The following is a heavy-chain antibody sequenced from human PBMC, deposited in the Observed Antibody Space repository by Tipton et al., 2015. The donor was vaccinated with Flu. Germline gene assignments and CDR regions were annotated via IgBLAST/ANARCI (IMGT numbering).Heavy chain of an antibody. CDR3: ARADGYCTNGVCYSFGMAV. J-gene: IGHJ6*02. Sequence: SLRLSCAASGFTFSSYGMHWVRQAPGKGLEWVAVIWYDGSNKYYADSVKGRFTISRDNSKNTLYLQMNSLRAEDTAVYYCARADGYCTNGVCYSFGMAVWGQGPTVTVSS. CDR2: IWYDGSNK. D-gene: IGHD2-8*01. V-gene: IGHV3-33*01. CDR1: GFTFSSYG.